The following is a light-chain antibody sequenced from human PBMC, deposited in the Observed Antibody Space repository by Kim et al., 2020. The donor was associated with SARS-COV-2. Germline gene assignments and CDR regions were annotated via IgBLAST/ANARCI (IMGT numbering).Light chain of an antibody. CDR1: KLGDKY. CDR3: QAWASSTYV. V-gene: IGLV3-1*01. Sequence: SYELTQPPSVSVSPGQTASITCSGDKLGDKYACWYQQKPGQSPVLVIYQDSKRPSGIPERFSGSNSGNTATLTISGTQAMDEADYYCQAWASSTYVFGT. J-gene: IGLJ1*01. CDR2: QDS.